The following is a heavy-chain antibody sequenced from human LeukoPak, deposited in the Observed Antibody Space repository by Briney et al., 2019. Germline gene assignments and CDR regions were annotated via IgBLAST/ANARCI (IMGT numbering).Heavy chain of an antibody. J-gene: IGHJ4*02. CDR3: ARGYYGLDS. Sequence: GESLKISCKASGYSFHIYWIAWVRHMPGKGLEWMGIIYPSDSDTRYSPSFQGQITISADKSISTAYLHSSGLKASDTAMYYCARGYYGLDSWGQGTLVTVSS. D-gene: IGHD3-10*01. CDR1: GYSFHIYW. CDR2: IYPSDSDT. V-gene: IGHV5-51*01.